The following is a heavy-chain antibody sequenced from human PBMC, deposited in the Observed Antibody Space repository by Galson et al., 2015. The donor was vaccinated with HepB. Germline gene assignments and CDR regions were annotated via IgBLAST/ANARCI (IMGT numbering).Heavy chain of an antibody. CDR2: IYNDGRTT. CDR1: GFTFNNFW. CDR3: AGGNPDY. V-gene: IGHV3-74*01. D-gene: IGHD2/OR15-2a*01. J-gene: IGHJ4*02. Sequence: SLRLSCAASGFTFNNFWMHWIRQAPGKGLVWVSRIYNDGRTTHYADSVKGRFIISRDNAKNMLYLQMNSLRVEDTDLYYCAGGNPDYWGPGTLVTVSS.